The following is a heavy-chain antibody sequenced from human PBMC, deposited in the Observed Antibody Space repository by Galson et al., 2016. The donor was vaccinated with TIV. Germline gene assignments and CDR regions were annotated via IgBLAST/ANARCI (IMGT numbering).Heavy chain of an antibody. V-gene: IGHV1-2*02. CDR2: ITPNSGGT. D-gene: IGHD3-9*01. J-gene: IGHJ4*02. CDR1: AYTFTGYY. CDR3: ARDRNTYYFDIPFDY. Sequence: SLKVSCKASAYTFTGYYIHWVRQSPGKGLEWMGWITPNSGGTNYAQKFQGRVAMTRDKSISTAYLELTRVTTDDTAVYYCARDRNTYYFDIPFDYWGQGTQVTVSS.